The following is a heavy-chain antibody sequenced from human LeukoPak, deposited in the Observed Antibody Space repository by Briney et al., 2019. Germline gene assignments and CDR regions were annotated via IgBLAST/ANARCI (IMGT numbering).Heavy chain of an antibody. CDR2: IWYDGNNK. D-gene: IGHD2-15*01. V-gene: IGHV3-33*01. J-gene: IGHJ4*02. Sequence: GGSLRLSCAASGFTFSSYGMHWVRQAPGKGLEWVALIWYDGNNKYYADSVKGRFTISRDNSKNTLYQQLNSLRAEDTAVYYCARQHCSGGDCYFFDWGQGTLVTVSS. CDR1: GFTFSSYG. CDR3: ARQHCSGGDCYFFD.